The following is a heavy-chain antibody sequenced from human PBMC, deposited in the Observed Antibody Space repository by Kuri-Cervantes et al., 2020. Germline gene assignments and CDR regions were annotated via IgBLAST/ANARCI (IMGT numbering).Heavy chain of an antibody. CDR2: IYYSGST. CDR3: AIRVAGTFDY. CDR1: GGSISSSSYY. V-gene: IGHV4-39*01. J-gene: IGHJ4*02. D-gene: IGHD6-19*01. Sequence: ESLKISCTVSGGSISSSSYYWGWIRQPPGKGLEWIGSIYYSGSTYYNPSLTSRVTISVDTSKNQFSLKLSSVTAADTAVYYCAIRVAGTFDYWGQGTLVTVSS.